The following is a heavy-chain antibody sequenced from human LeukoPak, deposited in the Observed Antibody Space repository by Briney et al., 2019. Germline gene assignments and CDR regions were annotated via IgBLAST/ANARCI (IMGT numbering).Heavy chain of an antibody. Sequence: PGGSLRLSCAASGFTSSSYWMSWVRQAPGKGLEWLASIKQDGTEQYYVDSVKGRFAISRDNARNSLYLQMSSLRVEDTAVYYCARDADYGGLFDYWGQGTLVTVSS. D-gene: IGHD4-23*01. J-gene: IGHJ4*02. CDR3: ARDADYGGLFDY. CDR2: IKQDGTEQ. V-gene: IGHV3-7*04. CDR1: GFTSSSYW.